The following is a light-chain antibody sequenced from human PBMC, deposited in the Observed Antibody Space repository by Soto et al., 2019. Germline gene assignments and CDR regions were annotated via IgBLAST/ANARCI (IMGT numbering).Light chain of an antibody. V-gene: IGKV3-20*01. CDR1: QTVGNNY. Sequence: EIVLTQSPGTLSLSPGERATLSCRASQTVGNNYLDWYQQKPGQAPRLLIYGASSRATVIPDRFSGSGSGTEFTLTISRLEPADFAVYYCRQSATSPRTFGQGTKVEIK. J-gene: IGKJ1*01. CDR2: GAS. CDR3: RQSATSPRT.